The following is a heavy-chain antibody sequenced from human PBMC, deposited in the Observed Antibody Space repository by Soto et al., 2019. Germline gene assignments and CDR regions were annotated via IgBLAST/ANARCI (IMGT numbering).Heavy chain of an antibody. D-gene: IGHD3-22*01. CDR1: GGSISSSNW. CDR2: IYHSGST. CDR3: PRVVVGYYYGMDV. V-gene: IGHV4-4*02. J-gene: IGHJ6*02. Sequence: QVQLQESGPGLVKPSGTLSLTCAVSGGSISSSNWWSWVRQPPGKGLEWIGEIYHSGSTNYNPSLKRRVSIPVDKSKNQFSLKLSFVTSADPAVYYCPRVVVGYYYGMDVLGQGTTVTVSS.